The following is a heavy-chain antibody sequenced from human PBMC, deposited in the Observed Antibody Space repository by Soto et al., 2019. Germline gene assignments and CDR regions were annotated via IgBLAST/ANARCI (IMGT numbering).Heavy chain of an antibody. D-gene: IGHD3-3*01. Sequence: SVKVSCKVSGYTLTELSMHWVRQAPGEGLEWMGGFDPEDGETIYAQKFQGRVTMTEETSTDTAYMELSSLRSEDTAVYHCATDFLLGGYWFDPRGQGILVTVSS. J-gene: IGHJ5*02. CDR1: GYTLTELS. CDR2: FDPEDGET. V-gene: IGHV1-24*01. CDR3: ATDFLLGGYWFDP.